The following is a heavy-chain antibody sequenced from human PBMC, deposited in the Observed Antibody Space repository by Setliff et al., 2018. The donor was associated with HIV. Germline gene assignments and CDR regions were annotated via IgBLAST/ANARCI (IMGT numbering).Heavy chain of an antibody. D-gene: IGHD3-22*01. CDR2: MNPNSGNT. V-gene: IGHV1-8*02. CDR3: ARARRDSYDRGRRSHYYIDV. CDR1: GYTFSSYD. Sequence: ASVEGSCKASGYTFSSYDINWVRQATGQGLEWMGWMNPNSGNTGYAQKFQGRVTVTRDTSISTAYMELNNLKFEDTAVYYCARARRDSYDRGRRSHYYIDVWGKGTTVTVSS. J-gene: IGHJ6*03.